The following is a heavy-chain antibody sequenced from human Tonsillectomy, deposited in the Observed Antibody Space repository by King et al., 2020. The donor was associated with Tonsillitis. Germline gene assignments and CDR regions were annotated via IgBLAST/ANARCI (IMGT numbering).Heavy chain of an antibody. J-gene: IGHJ4*02. Sequence: VQLEQSGAEVKKPGESLKISCKGSGYSFTSYWIGWGRQMPGKGLEWMGIIYSCDSDTRYSPSFQGQVTISAAKSIRTAYRQWSSLKASDTAMYYCARPRSSGWPQAFDYWGQGTLVTVSS. CDR2: IYSCDSDT. V-gene: IGHV5-51*03. D-gene: IGHD6-19*01. CDR3: ARPRSSGWPQAFDY. CDR1: GYSFTSYW.